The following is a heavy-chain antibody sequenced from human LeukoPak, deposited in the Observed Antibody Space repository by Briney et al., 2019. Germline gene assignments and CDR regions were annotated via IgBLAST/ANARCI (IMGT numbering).Heavy chain of an antibody. J-gene: IGHJ4*02. V-gene: IGHV1-2*02. Sequence: GSVKFSCKASGYTFTSYYLHWVRQAPGQGLEWMGWINPNSGDTKYAQKLQGRVTMTRDTSISSAYMELNSLTSDDTALYYCATGTVSSSWLGIFDFWGQGTLVTVSS. D-gene: IGHD6-13*01. CDR2: INPNSGDT. CDR1: GYTFTSYY. CDR3: ATGTVSSSWLGIFDF.